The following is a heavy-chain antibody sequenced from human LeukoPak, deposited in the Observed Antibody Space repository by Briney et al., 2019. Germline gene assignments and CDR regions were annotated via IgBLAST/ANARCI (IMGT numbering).Heavy chain of an antibody. CDR2: IYYTGST. V-gene: IGHV4-59*01. J-gene: IGHJ4*02. CDR3: ARSPTPPPYYYDSSGYYYPPYFDY. D-gene: IGHD3-22*01. Sequence: SETLSLTCGVSGGAITNYYWNWIRQAPGKGLEWLGYIYYTGSTTYNPSVKSRITISLDTSKKQISLKLRSVTAADTAVYYCARSPTPPPYYYDSSGYYYPPYFDYWGQGTLVTVSS. CDR1: GGAITNYY.